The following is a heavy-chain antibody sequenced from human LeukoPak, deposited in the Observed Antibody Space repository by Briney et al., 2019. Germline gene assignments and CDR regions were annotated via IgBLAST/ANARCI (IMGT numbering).Heavy chain of an antibody. CDR3: ARELSQIVWGGLDY. CDR2: IQNDASTG. Sequence: PGRSLRLSCAASGFIFSHYGMHWVRQAPGKGLEWVAVIQNDASTGNFADSVKGRFTISRDNSKNTVFLQMNSLRVEDTAVYYCARELSQIVWGGLDYGGQGTLVSVSS. J-gene: IGHJ4*02. D-gene: IGHD2-21*01. CDR1: GFIFSHYG. V-gene: IGHV3-33*05.